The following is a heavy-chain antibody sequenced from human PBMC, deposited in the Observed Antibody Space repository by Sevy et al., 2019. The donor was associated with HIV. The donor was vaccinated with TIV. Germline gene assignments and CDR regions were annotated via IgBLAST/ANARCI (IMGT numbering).Heavy chain of an antibody. D-gene: IGHD2-8*02. CDR1: GFTFSKYS. CDR2: LSFGCGEI. CDR3: AREGCTEPHDY. V-gene: IGHV3-23*01. J-gene: IGHJ4*02. Sequence: GGSLRLSCAASGFTFSKYSMSWVRQPPGKGLEWVSTLSFGCGEINYADSVKGRFTNSRDNSKSSVYLQMNNLRPEDRAVYYCAREGCTEPHDYWGQGTLVTVSS.